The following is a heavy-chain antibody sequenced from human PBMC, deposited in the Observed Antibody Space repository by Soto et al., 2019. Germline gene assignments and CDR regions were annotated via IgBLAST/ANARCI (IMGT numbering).Heavy chain of an antibody. V-gene: IGHV1-2*02. Sequence: AASVKVSCKASGYTFTGYYMHWVRQAPGQGLEWMGWINPNSGGTNYAQKFQGRVTMTRDTSISTAYMELSRLRSDDTAVYYCARVGGTTRRALVGWFDPWGQGTLVTVAS. CDR1: GYTFTGYY. CDR3: ARVGGTTRRALVGWFDP. D-gene: IGHD1-26*01. J-gene: IGHJ5*02. CDR2: INPNSGGT.